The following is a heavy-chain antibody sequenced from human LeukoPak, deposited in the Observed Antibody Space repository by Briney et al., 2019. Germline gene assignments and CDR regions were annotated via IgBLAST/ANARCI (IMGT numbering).Heavy chain of an antibody. CDR2: INSDRSST. J-gene: IGHJ5*02. V-gene: IGHV3-74*01. CDR3: ARLRYSSSWYNWFDP. D-gene: IGHD6-13*01. CDR1: GFTFSSYW. Sequence: GGSLRLSCAASGFTFSSYWMHWVRQAPGKGLVWVSRINSDRSSTSYADSVKGRFTISRDNAKNTLYLQMNSLRAEDTAVYNCARLRYSSSWYNWFDPWGQGTLVTVSS.